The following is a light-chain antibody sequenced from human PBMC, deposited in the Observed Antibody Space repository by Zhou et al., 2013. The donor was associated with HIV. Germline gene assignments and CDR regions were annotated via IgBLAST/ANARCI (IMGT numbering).Light chain of an antibody. CDR3: QQYGSSPSYT. CDR2: AAS. CDR1: QSVSSSY. V-gene: IGKV3-20*01. Sequence: EIVLTQSPGTLSLSPGERATLSCRASQSVSSSYLAWYQQKPGQAPRLLIYAASSRATGIPDRFSGSGSGTDFTLTISRLEPEDFAVYYCQQYGSSPSYTFG. J-gene: IGKJ2*01.